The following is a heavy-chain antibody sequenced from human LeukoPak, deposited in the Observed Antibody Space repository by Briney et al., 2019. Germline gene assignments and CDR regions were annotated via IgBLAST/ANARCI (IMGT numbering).Heavy chain of an antibody. Sequence: GGSLRLSCAASRFNFNNYWMSWVRQAPGRGLEWVANIKEDGTVKYYVDSVKGRFIISRDNAKNSQYLQINSLRAEDTAVYYCARVKYSSSGRHFGYWGQGTLVTVSS. D-gene: IGHD6-6*01. CDR1: RFNFNNYW. J-gene: IGHJ4*02. CDR2: IKEDGTVK. V-gene: IGHV3-7*01. CDR3: ARVKYSSSGRHFGY.